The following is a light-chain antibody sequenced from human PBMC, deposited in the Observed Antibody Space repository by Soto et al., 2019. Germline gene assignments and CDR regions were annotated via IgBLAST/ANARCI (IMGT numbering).Light chain of an antibody. Sequence: EIVLTQSPATLSLSPGEGATLSCRASQTISSDLAWYQQKPGQAPRLLIYGASNRATGIPARFSGSGSGTDFTLAISGLEPEDFAVYYCQQRSNRPYTFGQGTKLEIK. J-gene: IGKJ2*01. CDR1: QTISSD. CDR3: QQRSNRPYT. V-gene: IGKV3-11*01. CDR2: GAS.